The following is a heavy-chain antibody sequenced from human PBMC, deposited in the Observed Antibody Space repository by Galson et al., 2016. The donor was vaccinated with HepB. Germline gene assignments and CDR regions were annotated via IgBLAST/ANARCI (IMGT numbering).Heavy chain of an antibody. CDR2: IYGGGST. Sequence: SLRLSCAASGFPFSRYWMHWVRQAPGKGLEWVSVIYGGGSTTYADSVKGRFTISRDNSKNPLYLQMNSLRVEDTAVYYCARGPGSYYRDREYYYGMDVWGQGTTVTVSS. D-gene: IGHD3-10*01. J-gene: IGHJ6*02. V-gene: IGHV3-66*02. CDR1: GFPFSRYW. CDR3: ARGPGSYYRDREYYYGMDV.